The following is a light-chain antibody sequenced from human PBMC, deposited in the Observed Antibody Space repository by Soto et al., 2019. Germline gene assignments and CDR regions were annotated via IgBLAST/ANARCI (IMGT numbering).Light chain of an antibody. CDR3: HDFGSLPYT. CDR1: ESVNSGR. CDR2: AAS. J-gene: IGKJ2*01. Sequence: LVLTQSPGTLSLSPGERATLSCRASESVNSGRFAWYHQKPGQAPRLLIYAASTRATGVPDRFSGSGSGTDFTLTISRLEPEDFALYYCHDFGSLPYTFDQGTKLEIK. V-gene: IGKV3-20*01.